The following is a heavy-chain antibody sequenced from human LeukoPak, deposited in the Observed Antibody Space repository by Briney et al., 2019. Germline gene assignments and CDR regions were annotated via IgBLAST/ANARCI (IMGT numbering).Heavy chain of an antibody. V-gene: IGHV1-18*01. CDR3: ARVGVDYYYYYYGMDV. CDR2: ISAYNGNT. D-gene: IGHD3-16*01. J-gene: IGHJ6*02. Sequence: ASVKVSCKASGYTFTCYGISWVRQAPGQGLEWMGWISAYNGNTNYAQKLQGRVTMTTDTSTSTAYMELRSLRSDDTAVYYCARVGVDYYYYYYGMDVWGQGTTVTVSS. CDR1: GYTFTCYG.